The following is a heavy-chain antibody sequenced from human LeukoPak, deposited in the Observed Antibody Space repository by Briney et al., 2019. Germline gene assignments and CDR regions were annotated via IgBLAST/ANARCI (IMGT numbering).Heavy chain of an antibody. J-gene: IGHJ3*02. Sequence: TAGGSLRLSCAASGFTFSSYSMTWVRQAPGKGLEWVSSISSSSSYIYYADSVKGRFTISRDNAKNSLYLQMNSLRAEDTAVYYCARTSIAAADSDAFDIWGQGTMVTVSS. D-gene: IGHD6-13*01. CDR2: ISSSSSYI. CDR3: ARTSIAAADSDAFDI. CDR1: GFTFSSYS. V-gene: IGHV3-21*01.